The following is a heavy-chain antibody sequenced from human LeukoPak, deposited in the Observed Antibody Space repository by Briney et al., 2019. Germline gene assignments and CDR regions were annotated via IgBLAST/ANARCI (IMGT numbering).Heavy chain of an antibody. J-gene: IGHJ6*02. V-gene: IGHV3-74*01. D-gene: IGHD5-18*01. CDR1: GFTFSSYW. CDR2: INSDGSST. Sequence: GGSLRLSCAAAGFTFSSYWMHWVRQAPGKGRVWVSRINSDGSSTNYADSGKGRFPISRDNAKNTLYLQMNSLRAEDTAVYYCAREDTAPMSYYYYGMDVWGQGTTVTVSS. CDR3: AREDTAPMSYYYYGMDV.